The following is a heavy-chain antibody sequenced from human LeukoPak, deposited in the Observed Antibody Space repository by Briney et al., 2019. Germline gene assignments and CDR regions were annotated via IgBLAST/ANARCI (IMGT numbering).Heavy chain of an antibody. CDR2: IHYDGSSE. Sequence: AGGSLRLSCAASGFTFSSYGMHWVRQAPGKGLEWVAFIHYDGSSEYNVDSVKGRFTISRDNSKNTLYLQMNSLRAEDTAVYYCVRNAQFDYWGQGTLVTVSS. J-gene: IGHJ4*02. CDR1: GFTFSSYG. V-gene: IGHV3-30*02. CDR3: VRNAQFDY.